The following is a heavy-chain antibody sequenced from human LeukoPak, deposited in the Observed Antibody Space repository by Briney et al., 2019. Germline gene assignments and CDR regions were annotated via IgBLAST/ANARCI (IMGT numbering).Heavy chain of an antibody. CDR3: ASPENSSGPFDY. CDR2: ISYDGSNK. D-gene: IGHD6-19*01. Sequence: SGGSLRLSCAASGFTFSSYGMHWVRQAPGKGLEWVAVISYDGSNKYYADSVKDRFTISRDNSKNTLYLQMNSLRAEDTAVYYCASPENSSGPFDYWGQGTLVTVSS. J-gene: IGHJ4*02. V-gene: IGHV3-30*03. CDR1: GFTFSSYG.